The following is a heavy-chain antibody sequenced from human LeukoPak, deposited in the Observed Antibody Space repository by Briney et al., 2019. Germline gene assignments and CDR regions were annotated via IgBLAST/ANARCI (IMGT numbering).Heavy chain of an antibody. CDR1: GFTFSDYY. Sequence: PGGSLRLSCAASGFTFSDYYMSWIRQAPGKGLEWLSYISSSSTTIYYADSVKGRFTISRDNAKNSLYLQMDSLRPEDTAVYYCVRDLGGWGSVSGHFWGQGTLVTVSS. CDR2: ISSSSTTI. CDR3: VRDLGGWGSVSGHF. J-gene: IGHJ4*02. D-gene: IGHD3-16*01. V-gene: IGHV3-11*01.